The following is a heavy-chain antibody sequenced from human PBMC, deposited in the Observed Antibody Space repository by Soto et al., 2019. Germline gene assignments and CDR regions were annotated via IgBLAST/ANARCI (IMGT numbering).Heavy chain of an antibody. D-gene: IGHD4-17*01. CDR3: ARVLMDYGDFNDY. CDR1: GGTFSSYA. V-gene: IGHV1-69*05. J-gene: IGHJ4*02. Sequence: GASVKVSCKASGGTFSSYAISWVRQAPGQGLEWMGGIIPIFGTANYAQKFQGRVTMTTDTSTSTAYMELRSLRSDDTAVYYCARVLMDYGDFNDYWGQGTLVTVSS. CDR2: IIPIFGTA.